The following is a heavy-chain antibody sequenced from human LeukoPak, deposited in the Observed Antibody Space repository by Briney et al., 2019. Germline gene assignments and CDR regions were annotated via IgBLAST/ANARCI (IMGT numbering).Heavy chain of an antibody. V-gene: IGHV3-23*01. CDR3: AKDARRTSGWYFFDY. CDR1: GFTFSSSA. Sequence: GGSLRLSCAASGFTFSSSAMNWLRQAPGKGLEWVSVISDSGDITYYADSVKGRFTISRDNSKNTLFLLMNSLRAEDTAVYYCAKDARRTSGWYFFDYWGQGTLVTVSS. D-gene: IGHD6-19*01. J-gene: IGHJ4*02. CDR2: ISDSGDIT.